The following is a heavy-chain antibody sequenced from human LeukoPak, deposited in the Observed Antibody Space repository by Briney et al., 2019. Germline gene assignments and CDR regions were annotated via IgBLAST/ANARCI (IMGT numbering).Heavy chain of an antibody. CDR1: GFTFSSYL. V-gene: IGHV3-30*04. CDR2: ISYAGSNK. CDR3: ARGSENYYYMDV. D-gene: IGHD1-14*01. J-gene: IGHJ6*03. Sequence: GGSLRLSCAASGFTFSSYLIHWVRQAPGKGLEWVALISYAGSNKYYADSVKGRLTISRDNSKNTLYLQMNSLRAEDTAVYYCARGSENYYYMDVWGKGTTVTVSS.